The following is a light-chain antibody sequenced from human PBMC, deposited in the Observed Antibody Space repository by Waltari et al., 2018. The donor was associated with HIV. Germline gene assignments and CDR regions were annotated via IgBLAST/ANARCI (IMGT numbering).Light chain of an antibody. CDR3: QQRSSWPLT. CDR2: DTS. Sequence: EIVLTQSPATLSLSPGERANLSWWASQSVRSYLAWYQQRPDQAPRLLIYDTSNRATGIPARFSGSGSGTDFTLTISSLEPEDFAVYYCQQRSSWPLTLGQGTNVEFK. CDR1: QSVRSY. V-gene: IGKV3-11*01. J-gene: IGKJ1*01.